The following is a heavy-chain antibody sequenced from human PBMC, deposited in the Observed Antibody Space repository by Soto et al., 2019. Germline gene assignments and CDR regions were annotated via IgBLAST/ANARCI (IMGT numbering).Heavy chain of an antibody. Sequence: ASVKVSCKASGYTFTSYGISWVRQAPGQGLEWMGWISAYNGNTNYAQKLQGRVTMTTDTSTSTAYMELRSLRSDDTAVYYCAVLRFLEWPRNLYYYYGMDVWGQGTTVTVSS. CDR2: ISAYNGNT. V-gene: IGHV1-18*01. D-gene: IGHD3-3*01. J-gene: IGHJ6*02. CDR3: AVLRFLEWPRNLYYYYGMDV. CDR1: GYTFTSYG.